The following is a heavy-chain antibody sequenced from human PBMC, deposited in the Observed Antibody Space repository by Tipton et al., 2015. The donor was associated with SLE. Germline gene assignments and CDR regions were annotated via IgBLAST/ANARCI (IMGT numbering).Heavy chain of an antibody. CDR2: IKQEGSEK. Sequence: SLRLSCAASGFTFSTYWMTWVRQAPGKGLEWVANIKQEGSEKYYVESVKGRFTVSRDNARNSLYLQMNSPTAEDTAVYFCARGGYNYGRGDAFDIWGQGTMVTVSS. J-gene: IGHJ3*02. D-gene: IGHD1-1*01. CDR3: ARGGYNYGRGDAFDI. V-gene: IGHV3-7*01. CDR1: GFTFSTYW.